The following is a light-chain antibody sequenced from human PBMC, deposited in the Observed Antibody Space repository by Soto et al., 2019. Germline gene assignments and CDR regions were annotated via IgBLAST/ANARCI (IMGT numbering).Light chain of an antibody. CDR2: GAS. Sequence: EIVMTQSPATLSVSPGERDTLSCRAGQCVSGNFALYQQKPCQAPRHLIYGASTRATGIPARCSGSGSGTEFTLTIRSLQSEDFAVYYCQQDNTWPTFRRGTRLEIK. J-gene: IGKJ5*01. CDR1: QCVSGN. CDR3: QQDNTWPT. V-gene: IGKV3-15*01.